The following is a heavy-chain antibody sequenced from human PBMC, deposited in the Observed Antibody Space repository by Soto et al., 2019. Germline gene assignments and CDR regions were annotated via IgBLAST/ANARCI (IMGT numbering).Heavy chain of an antibody. CDR1: GGSFSGYY. J-gene: IGHJ5*02. V-gene: IGHV4-34*01. CDR3: ARGGYSGYDYNWFDP. CDR2: INHSGST. Sequence: SETLSLTCAVYGGSFSGYYWSWIRQPPGKGLEWIGEINHSGSTNYNPSLKSRVTISVDTSKNQFSLKLSSVTAADTAVYYCARGGYSGYDYNWFDPWGQGTLAPVSS. D-gene: IGHD5-12*01.